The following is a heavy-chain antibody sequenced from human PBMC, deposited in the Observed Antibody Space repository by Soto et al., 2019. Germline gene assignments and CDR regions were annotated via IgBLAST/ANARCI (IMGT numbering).Heavy chain of an antibody. CDR1: GGSISSSSYY. J-gene: IGHJ4*02. V-gene: IGHV4-39*01. D-gene: IGHD3-9*01. CDR2: IYYSGST. Sequence: SETLSLTCTVSGGSISSSSYYWGWIRQPPGKGLEWIGSIYYSGSTYYNPSLKSRVTISVDTSKNQFSLKLSSVTAADTAVHYCARYDILTGHRPFDYWGRGTLVTVSS. CDR3: ARYDILTGHRPFDY.